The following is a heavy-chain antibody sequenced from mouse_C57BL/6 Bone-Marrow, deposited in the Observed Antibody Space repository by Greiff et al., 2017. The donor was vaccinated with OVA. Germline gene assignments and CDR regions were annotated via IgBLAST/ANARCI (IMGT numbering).Heavy chain of an antibody. J-gene: IGHJ1*03. CDR1: GYSFTGYY. CDR3: ARDTWDWYVDV. Sequence: EVKLQESGPELVKPGASVKISCKASGYSFTGYYMNWVKQSPEKSLEWIGEINPSTGGTTYNQKFKAKATLTVDKSSRTAYMQLKSLTSEDSAVYYCARDTWDWYVDVWGTGTTVTVSS. V-gene: IGHV1-42*01. CDR2: INPSTGGT.